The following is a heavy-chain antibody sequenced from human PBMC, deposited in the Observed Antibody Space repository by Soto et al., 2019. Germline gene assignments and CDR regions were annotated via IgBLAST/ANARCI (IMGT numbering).Heavy chain of an antibody. V-gene: IGHV4-34*01. J-gene: IGHJ4*02. D-gene: IGHD3-3*01. CDR3: ASLTIFGVVMAFDY. CDR2: INHSGST. CDR1: GGSFSGYY. Sequence: SETLSLTCAVYGGSFSGYYWSWIRQPPGKGLEWIGEINHSGSTNYNPSLKSRVTISVDTSKNQFSLKLSSVTAADTAVYYCASLTIFGVVMAFDYWGQGTLVTVSS.